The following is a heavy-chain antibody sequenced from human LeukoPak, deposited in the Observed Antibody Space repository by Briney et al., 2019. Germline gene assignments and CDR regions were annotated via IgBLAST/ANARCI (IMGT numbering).Heavy chain of an antibody. CDR3: AREWGHCSGGSCRDDAFDI. Sequence: GGSLRLSCAASGFTFSSYSMNWVRQAPGKGLEWVSSISSSSGYIYYADSVKGRFTISRDNAKNSLYLQMNSLRAEDTAVYYCAREWGHCSGGSCRDDAFDIWGQGTMVTVSS. CDR1: GFTFSSYS. CDR2: ISSSSGYI. D-gene: IGHD2-15*01. V-gene: IGHV3-21*01. J-gene: IGHJ3*02.